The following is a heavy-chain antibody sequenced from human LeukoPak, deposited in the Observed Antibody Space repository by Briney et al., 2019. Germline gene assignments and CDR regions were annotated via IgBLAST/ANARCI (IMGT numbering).Heavy chain of an antibody. CDR2: ISYEGSNK. D-gene: IGHD3-10*01. CDR1: GFTFSSYG. Sequence: SGGSLRLSCAASGFTFSSYGMHWVRQAPGKGLEWVAVISYEGSNKYYADSVKGRFTISRDNSKNTLYLQMNSLRAEDTAVYYCASVLLDFKDAFDIWGQGTMVTVSS. CDR3: ASVLLDFKDAFDI. V-gene: IGHV3-30*03. J-gene: IGHJ3*02.